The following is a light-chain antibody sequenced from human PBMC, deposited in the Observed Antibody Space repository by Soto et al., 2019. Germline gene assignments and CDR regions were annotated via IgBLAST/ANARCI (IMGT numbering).Light chain of an antibody. CDR2: INYDGTH. CDR3: QSLGTGIQV. J-gene: IGLJ3*02. CDR1: SGYSTYA. V-gene: IGLV4-69*01. Sequence: QLVLTQSPSASASLGASVKLTCTLSSGYSTYAIAWHQQQSGKGPRFLMKINYDGTHSKGDGFYDRFSGSSSGAERHFTIYSLQSEDEADYYCQSLGTGIQVFGGGTQLTVL.